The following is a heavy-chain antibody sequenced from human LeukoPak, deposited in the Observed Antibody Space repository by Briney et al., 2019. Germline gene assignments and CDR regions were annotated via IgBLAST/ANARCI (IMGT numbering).Heavy chain of an antibody. CDR3: AREEHLTRYFDL. V-gene: IGHV4-59*01. CDR1: GGSISSYY. Sequence: KPSETLSLTCTVSGGSISSYYWSWIRQPPGKGLEWIGYIYYSGSTNYNPSLKSRVTISVDTSKNQFSLKLSSVTAADTAVYYCAREEHLTRYFDLWGRGTLVTVSS. D-gene: IGHD1-26*01. J-gene: IGHJ2*01. CDR2: IYYSGST.